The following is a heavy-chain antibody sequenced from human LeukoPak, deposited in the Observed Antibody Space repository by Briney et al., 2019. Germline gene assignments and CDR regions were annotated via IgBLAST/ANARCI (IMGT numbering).Heavy chain of an antibody. Sequence: SETLSLTCTVSGGSISSNSYYWVWIRQPPGKGLEWIGYIYYSGSTNYNPSLTSRVTISVDTSKNQFSLNLSSVTAADTAVYYCARGTYYSGSGSYSSFDYWGQGTLVTVSS. V-gene: IGHV4-61*05. CDR3: ARGTYYSGSGSYSSFDY. D-gene: IGHD3-10*01. CDR2: IYYSGST. J-gene: IGHJ4*02. CDR1: GGSISSNSYY.